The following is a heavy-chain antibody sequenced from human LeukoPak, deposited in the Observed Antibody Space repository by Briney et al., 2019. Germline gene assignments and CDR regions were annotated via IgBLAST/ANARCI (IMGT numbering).Heavy chain of an antibody. V-gene: IGHV3-64*01. D-gene: IGHD4-23*01. Sequence: GRSLRLSCAASGFTFSSYAMHWVRQVPGKGLEYVSVISSNGGSTYYANSVKGRFTISRDNAKNTLYLQMNSLRAEDTAVYYCARDYGGDHYFDYWGQGALVTVS. CDR1: GFTFSSYA. CDR2: ISSNGGST. CDR3: ARDYGGDHYFDY. J-gene: IGHJ4*02.